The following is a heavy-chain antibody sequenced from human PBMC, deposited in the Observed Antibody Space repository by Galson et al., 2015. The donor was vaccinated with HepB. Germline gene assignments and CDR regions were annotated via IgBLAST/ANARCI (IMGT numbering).Heavy chain of an antibody. CDR1: GFTFSSYS. CDR3: AKDSGLGGGVSPYWYFDL. D-gene: IGHD3-16*01. J-gene: IGHJ2*01. CDR2: ISSSSSTI. V-gene: IGHV3-48*01. Sequence: SLRLSCAASGFTFSSYSMNWVRQAPGKGLEWVSYISSSSSTIYYADSVKGRFTISRDNAKNSLYLQMNSLRAEDTAVYYCAKDSGLGGGVSPYWYFDLWGRGTLVTVYS.